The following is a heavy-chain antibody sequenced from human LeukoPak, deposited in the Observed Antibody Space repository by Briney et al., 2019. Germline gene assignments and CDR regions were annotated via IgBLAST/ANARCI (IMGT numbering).Heavy chain of an antibody. J-gene: IGHJ5*02. Sequence: SETLSLTCTVSGGSISSGDYYWSWIRQPPGKGLEWIGYIYYSGSTYYNPSLKSRVTTSIDTSKNQFSLKMSSVTAADTAVYYCVREVKGYGSSWYQNWFDPWGQGTLVTVSS. V-gene: IGHV4-30-4*01. CDR1: GGSISSGDYY. CDR3: VREVKGYGSSWYQNWFDP. CDR2: IYYSGST. D-gene: IGHD6-13*01.